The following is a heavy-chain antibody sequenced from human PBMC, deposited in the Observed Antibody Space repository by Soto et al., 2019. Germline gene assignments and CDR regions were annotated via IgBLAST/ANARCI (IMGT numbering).Heavy chain of an antibody. J-gene: IGHJ4*02. CDR3: ARLIVVAATSNLDFPYYYFDY. CDR1: GYSFTSYW. Sequence: PGESLKISCKGSGYSFTSYWIGWVRQMPGKGLEWMGIIYPGGSDTRYSPSFQGQVTISADKSISTAYLQWSSLKASDTAMYYCARLIVVAATSNLDFPYYYFDYWGQGTLVTVSS. V-gene: IGHV5-51*01. CDR2: IYPGGSDT. D-gene: IGHD2-15*01.